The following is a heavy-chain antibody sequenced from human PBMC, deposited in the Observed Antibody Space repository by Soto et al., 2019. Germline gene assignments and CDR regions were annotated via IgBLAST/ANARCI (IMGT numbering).Heavy chain of an antibody. CDR3: ARKGYIGNLDMDV. J-gene: IGHJ6*02. V-gene: IGHV1-18*04. CDR1: GYTFKSYD. D-gene: IGHD5-12*01. CDR2: ISGHNGKA. Sequence: QVQLVQSGAEVKEPGASVTVSCKASGYTFKSYDVMWVRKAPGQGLEWMGWISGHNGKADYAENFQGRVIMTTDTSTDTAYMELRGLISDDTAVYYCARKGYIGNLDMDVWGQGTTVTVSS.